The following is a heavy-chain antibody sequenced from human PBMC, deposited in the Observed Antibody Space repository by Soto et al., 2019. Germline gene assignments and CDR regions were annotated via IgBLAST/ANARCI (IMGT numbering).Heavy chain of an antibody. CDR3: VTDSSSWWFDH. V-gene: IGHV3-7*01. D-gene: IGHD6-13*01. J-gene: IGHJ5*02. CDR2: IKQDGSEI. CDR1: GFSFSNFW. Sequence: GGSLRLSCAASGFSFSNFWMSWVRQAPGKGLEWVAIIKQDGSEIYYVESVKGRFTISRDNAKNSLYLQMNSLRTEDTAVYYCVTDSSSWWFDHWGQGTLVTVSS.